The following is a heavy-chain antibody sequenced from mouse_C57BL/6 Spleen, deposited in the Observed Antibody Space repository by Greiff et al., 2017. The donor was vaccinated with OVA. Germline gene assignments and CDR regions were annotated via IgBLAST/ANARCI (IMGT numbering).Heavy chain of an antibody. CDR2: ISSGSSTI. CDR1: GFTFSDYG. J-gene: IGHJ4*01. V-gene: IGHV5-17*01. Sequence: EVQLVESGGGLVKPGGSLKLSCAASGFTFSDYGMHWVRQAPEKGLEWVAYISSGSSTIYYADTVKGRFTISRDNAKNTLFLQMTSLRSEDTAMYYCARGYGSKAMDYWGQGTSVTVSS. CDR3: ARGYGSKAMDY. D-gene: IGHD1-1*01.